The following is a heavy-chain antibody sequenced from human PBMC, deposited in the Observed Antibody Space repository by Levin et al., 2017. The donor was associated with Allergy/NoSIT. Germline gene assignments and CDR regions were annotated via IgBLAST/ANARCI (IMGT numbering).Heavy chain of an antibody. CDR2: IYYTGST. Sequence: SETLSLTCTVSGGSIGSSSYYWGWIRQPPGKGLEWIGSIYYTGSTYYNPSLKSRLTISVDTSKNQFSVKRTSVTAADTAVYYCVRRFAGSSNWDFDSWGQGTLVTVSS. V-gene: IGHV4-39*01. CDR3: VRRFAGSSNWDFDS. CDR1: GGSIGSSSYY. D-gene: IGHD4-11*01. J-gene: IGHJ4*02.